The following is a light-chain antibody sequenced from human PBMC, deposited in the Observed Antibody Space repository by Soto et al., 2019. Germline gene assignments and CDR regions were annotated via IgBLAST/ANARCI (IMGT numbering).Light chain of an antibody. CDR3: QQYGSSPWT. J-gene: IGKJ1*01. CDR1: QSVSSY. V-gene: IGKV3-20*01. Sequence: EIVLTQSPATLSLSPGERATLSCRASQSVSSYLAWYHQKPGQAPRLLIYDASSRATGIPARFSGSGSGTEFTLTISRLQSEDFAVYYCQQYGSSPWTFGQGTKVDIK. CDR2: DAS.